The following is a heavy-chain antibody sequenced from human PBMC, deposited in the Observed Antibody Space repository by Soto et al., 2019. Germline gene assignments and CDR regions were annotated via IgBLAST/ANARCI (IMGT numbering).Heavy chain of an antibody. CDR3: AKNLVIPGYSSSWYFDY. Sequence: PGGSLRLSCAVSGFTFSNYWMHWVRQAPGKGLVWVSRLRSSGSRTIYADSVKGRFTISRDNSKNTLYLQMNSLRAEDTAVYYCAKNLVIPGYSSSWYFDYWGQGTLVTV. V-gene: IGHV3-74*01. J-gene: IGHJ4*02. CDR1: GFTFSNYW. CDR2: LRSSGSRT. D-gene: IGHD6-13*01.